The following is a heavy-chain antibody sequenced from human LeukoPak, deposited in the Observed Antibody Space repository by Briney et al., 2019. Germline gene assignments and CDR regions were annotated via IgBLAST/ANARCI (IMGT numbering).Heavy chain of an antibody. CDR3: ARGPGTVFDP. CDR1: GGTFSSYA. Sequence: GASVKVSCKASGGTFSSYAISWVRQAPGQGRVWMGGVIPIFVTAHYAQKIQGRVTITADESTSTAYMKLSSLSSEDTAVYYCARGPGTVFDPWGQGTLVTVSS. J-gene: IGHJ5*02. D-gene: IGHD4-17*01. V-gene: IGHV1-69*13. CDR2: VIPIFVTA.